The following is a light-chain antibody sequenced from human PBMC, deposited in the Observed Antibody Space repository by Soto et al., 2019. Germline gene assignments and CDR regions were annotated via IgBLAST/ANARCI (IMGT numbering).Light chain of an antibody. CDR2: DSS. J-gene: IGKJ1*01. CDR3: QQYNYWPPT. V-gene: IGKV3-15*01. CDR1: QSVNEK. Sequence: EVVMTQSPATLSLSLGDIATFSCRASQSVNEKGAWYQQTPGQAPSLLIYDSSTRATGIPDRFSGSGSGSEFTLTISRLQSEDFAVYSCQQYNYWPPTFGQGTKVEV.